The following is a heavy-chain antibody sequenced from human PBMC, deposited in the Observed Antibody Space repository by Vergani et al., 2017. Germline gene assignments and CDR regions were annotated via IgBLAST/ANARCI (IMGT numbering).Heavy chain of an antibody. CDR3: ARATVVTAWDGYRFHYMDV. J-gene: IGHJ6*03. CDR2: IYYSGST. Sequence: QVQLQESGPGLVKPSQTLSLTCTVSGSSISSGGYYWSWIRQHPGKGLEWIGYIYYSGSTYYNPSLKSRVPVSVDTSKTQISLRLTSVTAEDTAVYYCARATVVTAWDGYRFHYMDVWGKGTTVTVSS. V-gene: IGHV4-31*03. D-gene: IGHD2-21*02. CDR1: GSSISSGGYY.